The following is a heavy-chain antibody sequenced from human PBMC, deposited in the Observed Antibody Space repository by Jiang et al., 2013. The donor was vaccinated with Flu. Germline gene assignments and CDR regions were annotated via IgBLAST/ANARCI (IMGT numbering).Heavy chain of an antibody. CDR2: ITNGGST. D-gene: IGHD6-13*01. Sequence: CAASEFSFSSYGMSWVRHAPGKRLEWVSSITNGGSTYYADSVKGRFTISRDNSKNTLYLQMHSLRAEDTAVYYCARSRPYGTGWYGSSDFWGQGTLVAVSS. CDR3: ARSRPYGTGWYGSSDF. J-gene: IGHJ4*02. CDR1: EFSFSSYG. V-gene: IGHV3-23*01.